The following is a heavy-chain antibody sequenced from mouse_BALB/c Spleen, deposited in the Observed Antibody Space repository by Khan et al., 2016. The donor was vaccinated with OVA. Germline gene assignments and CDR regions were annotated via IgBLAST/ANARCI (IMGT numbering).Heavy chain of an antibody. J-gene: IGHJ2*01. Sequence: QMQLEESGAERAKPGASVKMSCKASGYTLTTYWMHWVKQRPGQGLEWIGYINPTSGYTDYNEKFKDRATLSADRSSSTAYMQLSSLTSEDSAVYYCTRDRIDYWGQGTTLTVSS. V-gene: IGHV1-7*01. CDR1: GYTLTTYW. CDR3: TRDRIDY. CDR2: INPTSGYT.